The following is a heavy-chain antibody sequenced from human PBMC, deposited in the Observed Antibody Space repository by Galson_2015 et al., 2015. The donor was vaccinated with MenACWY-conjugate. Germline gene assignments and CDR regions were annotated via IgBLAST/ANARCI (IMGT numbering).Heavy chain of an antibody. D-gene: IGHD2/OR15-2a*01. J-gene: IGHJ6*03. CDR3: ARGANIYFYLMDV. CDR1: GFSFSTSG. Sequence: SLRLSCAASGFSFSTSGMSWVRQAPGKGLEWVSSITGTSTYIHYADSVKGRFTISRDNAQNSVYLQMNSLRAEDTAVYYCARGANIYFYLMDVWG. V-gene: IGHV3-21*01. CDR2: ITGTSTYI.